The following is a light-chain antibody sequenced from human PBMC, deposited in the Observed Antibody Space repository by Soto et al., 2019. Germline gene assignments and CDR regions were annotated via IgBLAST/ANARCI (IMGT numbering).Light chain of an antibody. CDR2: EVS. CDR1: TSDVGGYNY. V-gene: IGLV2-8*01. CDR3: SSYAGSNNLV. J-gene: IGLJ2*01. Sequence: QSALTQPPSASGSPGQSVAISCTGTTSDVGGYNYVSWYQQHPGKAPKLIIYEVSKRPSGVPDRFSGSKSGNTASLTVSGLEADEESDYYCSSYAGSNNLVFGGGTKLTVL.